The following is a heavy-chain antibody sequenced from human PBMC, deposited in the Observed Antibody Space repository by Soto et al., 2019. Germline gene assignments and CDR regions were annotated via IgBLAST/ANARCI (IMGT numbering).Heavy chain of an antibody. Sequence: GESLKISCKASGYTFTNYWIGWVRQMPGKGLEWMGIIYPGDSDTKYNPSFQGQVTISADKSITTTYPQWSSLKASDTAIYYCAASIFYYGMDVWGQGTTVTVSS. J-gene: IGHJ6*02. CDR1: GYTFTNYW. CDR2: IYPGDSDT. CDR3: AASIFYYGMDV. V-gene: IGHV5-51*01.